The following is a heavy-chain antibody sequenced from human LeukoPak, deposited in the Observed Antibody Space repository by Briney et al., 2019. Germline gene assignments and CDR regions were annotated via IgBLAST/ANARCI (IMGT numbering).Heavy chain of an antibody. CDR3: ARLSSSWFTQDTYFDY. CDR1: GLTVSSNY. CDR2: IYSGGST. Sequence: GGSLRLSCAASGLTVSSNYMSWVRQAPGKGLEWVSVIYSGGSTYYADSVKGRFTISRDNSKNTLYLQMNSLRAEDTAVYYCARLSSSWFTQDTYFDYWGQGTLVTVSS. V-gene: IGHV3-53*01. J-gene: IGHJ4*02. D-gene: IGHD6-13*01.